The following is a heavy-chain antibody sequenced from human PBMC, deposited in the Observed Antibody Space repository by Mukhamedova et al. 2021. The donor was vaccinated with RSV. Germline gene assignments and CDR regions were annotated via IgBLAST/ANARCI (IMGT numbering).Heavy chain of an antibody. CDR3: ARTQYDYVWGCYFGY. V-gene: IGHV3-66*02. D-gene: IGHD3-16*01. CDR2: IYSGGST. J-gene: IGHJ4*02. Sequence: GLEWVSVIYSGGSTYYADSVKGRFTISRDNSKNTLYLQMNSLRAEDTAVYYCARTQYDYVWGCYFGYWGQGTLVTVSS.